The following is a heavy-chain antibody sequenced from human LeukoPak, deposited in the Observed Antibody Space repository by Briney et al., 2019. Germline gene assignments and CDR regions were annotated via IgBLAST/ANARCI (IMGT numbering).Heavy chain of an antibody. CDR3: ANSANYGGNSGYFDC. CDR2: IYYSGST. Sequence: PSETLSLTCTVSGGSISSISYYWGWIRQPPGKGLEWIGSIYYSGSTYYNPSLKSRVTISVDTSKNQFSLKLSSVTAADTAVYYCANSANYGGNSGYFDCWGQGTLVTVSS. D-gene: IGHD4-23*01. J-gene: IGHJ4*02. V-gene: IGHV4-39*01. CDR1: GGSISSISYY.